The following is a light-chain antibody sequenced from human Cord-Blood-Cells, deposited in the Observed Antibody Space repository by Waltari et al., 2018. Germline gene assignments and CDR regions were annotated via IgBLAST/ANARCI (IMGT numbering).Light chain of an antibody. Sequence: QSVLTQPPSVSGAPGQRVTISCTGSSSNIGAGYDVHWYQQLPGTAPKLLIPGTSNRPSGVPDRFSGSKSGTSASLAITGLQAEDEADYYCQSYDSSLSGYVFGTGTKVTVL. CDR2: GTS. V-gene: IGLV1-40*01. CDR1: SSNIGAGYD. J-gene: IGLJ1*01. CDR3: QSYDSSLSGYV.